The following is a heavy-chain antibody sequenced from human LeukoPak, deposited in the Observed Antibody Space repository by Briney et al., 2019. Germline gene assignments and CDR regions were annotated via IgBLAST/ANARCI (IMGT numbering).Heavy chain of an antibody. V-gene: IGHV3-30-3*01. Sequence: GRSLRLSCAASGFTFSSYAMHWVRQAPGKGLEWVAVISYDGSNKYYADSVKGRFTISRDNSKNTLYLQMNSLRAEDTAVYYCARDAVVPAALGGNFDYWGQGTLVTVSS. CDR2: ISYDGSNK. J-gene: IGHJ4*02. D-gene: IGHD2-2*01. CDR1: GFTFSSYA. CDR3: ARDAVVPAALGGNFDY.